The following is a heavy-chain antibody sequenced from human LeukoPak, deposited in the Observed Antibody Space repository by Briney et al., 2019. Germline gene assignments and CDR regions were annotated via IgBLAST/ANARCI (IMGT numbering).Heavy chain of an antibody. Sequence: SGGSLRLSCAASGFTFSNAWMSWVRQAPGKGLEWVGRIKSKTDGGTTDYAAPVKGRFTISRDDSKNTLYLQMNSLKTEDTAVYYCTTDVYYDTGPNIWGQGTMVTVSS. CDR1: GFTFSNAW. CDR3: TTDVYYDTGPNI. D-gene: IGHD3-22*01. J-gene: IGHJ3*02. CDR2: IKSKTDGGTT. V-gene: IGHV3-15*01.